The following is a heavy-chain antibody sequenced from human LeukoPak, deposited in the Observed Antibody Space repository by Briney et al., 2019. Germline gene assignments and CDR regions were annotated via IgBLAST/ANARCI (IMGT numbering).Heavy chain of an antibody. D-gene: IGHD3-16*02. Sequence: GGSLRLSCAASGFTFSSYEVNWVRQAPGKGLEWVSYISSSGSTIYYPDSVKGRFTISRDDAKNSLYLQMNSLRAEDTAVYYCARDTCGGVIVSLDDPFDIWGQGTMVTVSS. CDR2: ISSSGSTI. CDR3: ARDTCGGVIVSLDDPFDI. V-gene: IGHV3-48*03. CDR1: GFTFSSYE. J-gene: IGHJ3*02.